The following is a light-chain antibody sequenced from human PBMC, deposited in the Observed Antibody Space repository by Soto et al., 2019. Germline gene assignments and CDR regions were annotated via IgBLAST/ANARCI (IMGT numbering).Light chain of an antibody. CDR3: QQYQNSPRT. J-gene: IGKJ1*01. CDR1: QSVGGSS. CDR2: DTS. V-gene: IGKV3-20*01. Sequence: PGESSTVSSSASQSVGGSSLAWYQQRPGQAPRLLIYDTSKRATGIPDRFSGSGSGTDFTLTISRLEPEDFAVYYCQQYQNSPRTFGQGTKVDIK.